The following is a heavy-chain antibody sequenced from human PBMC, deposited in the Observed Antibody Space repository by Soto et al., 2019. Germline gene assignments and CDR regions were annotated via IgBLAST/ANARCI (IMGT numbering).Heavy chain of an antibody. V-gene: IGHV3-30*03. D-gene: IGHD1-1*01. J-gene: IGHJ6*02. CDR2: TTYDGGIK. Sequence: PWGSLRLSCAASGFSFSSYGMEWVRLAPCKGLEWVAATTYDGGIKHYVDSVKGRFTISRDNSKNTLYLQMNSLRVEDTATYYCAGALENPYFYYGLNVWGQGTTLTVSS. CDR3: AGALENPYFYYGLNV. CDR1: GFSFSSYG.